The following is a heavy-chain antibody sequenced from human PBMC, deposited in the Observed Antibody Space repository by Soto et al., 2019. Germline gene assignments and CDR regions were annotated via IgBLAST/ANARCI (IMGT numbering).Heavy chain of an antibody. J-gene: IGHJ4*02. D-gene: IGHD6-19*01. Sequence: ETLSLTCTVSGGSIGSSSYYWGWIRQPPGKGLEWIGSIYDRGSTYSNPSLKSRLTTSLDTSKNQFSLKLTSVTAADTAVYYCARHGYTSGRPYFDYWGQGTLVTVSS. V-gene: IGHV4-39*01. CDR3: ARHGYTSGRPYFDY. CDR2: IYDRGST. CDR1: GGSIGSSSYY.